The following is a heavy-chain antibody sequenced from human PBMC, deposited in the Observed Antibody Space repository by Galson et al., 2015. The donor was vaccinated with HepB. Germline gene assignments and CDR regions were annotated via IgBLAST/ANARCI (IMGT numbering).Heavy chain of an antibody. J-gene: IGHJ3*02. CDR2: IRSKAYGGTT. D-gene: IGHD3-16*02. Sequence: SLRLSCAASGFTFGDYAMSWFRQAPGKGLEWVGFIRSKAYGGTTEYAASVKGRFTISRDDSKSIAYLQMNSLKTEDTAVYYCTRGRDYDYVWGSYRPDAFDIWGQGTMVTVSS. CDR3: TRGRDYDYVWGSYRPDAFDI. V-gene: IGHV3-49*03. CDR1: GFTFGDYA.